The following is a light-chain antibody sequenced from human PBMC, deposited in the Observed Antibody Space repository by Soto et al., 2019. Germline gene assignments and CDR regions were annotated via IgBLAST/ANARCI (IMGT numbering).Light chain of an antibody. J-gene: IGKJ4*01. CDR2: AAS. Sequence: AIRMTQSPSSLSASSGDRVTITCRATQDIGGFLAWYQQKPGRAPKLLLHAASTLQSGVPSRFSGSGSGTDFTLTISSLQSEDFATYYCQQYYNYPLTFGGGTKVDIK. CDR1: QDIGGF. V-gene: IGKV1-8*01. CDR3: QQYYNYPLT.